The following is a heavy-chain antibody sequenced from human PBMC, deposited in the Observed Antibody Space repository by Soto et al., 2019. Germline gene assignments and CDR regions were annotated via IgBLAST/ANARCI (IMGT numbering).Heavy chain of an antibody. J-gene: IGHJ6*02. CDR2: IIPIFGTA. CDR3: ARDLLSEYYYGMDV. V-gene: IGHV1-69*06. Sequence: GASVKVSCKASGGTFSSYAISWVRQAPGQGLEWMGGIIPIFGTANYAQKFQGRVTITADKSTSTAYMELSSLRSEDTAVYYCARDLLSEYYYGMDVWGQGTTVTVSS. CDR1: GGTFSSYA. D-gene: IGHD2-8*02.